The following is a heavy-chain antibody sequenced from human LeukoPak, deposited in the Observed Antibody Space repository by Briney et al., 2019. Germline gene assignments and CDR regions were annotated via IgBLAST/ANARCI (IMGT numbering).Heavy chain of an antibody. J-gene: IGHJ6*03. V-gene: IGHV4-39*07. CDR2: IYYSGST. CDR3: ARARRDYDFWSGYNSDPYYYYMDV. CDR1: GGSISSSSYY. Sequence: SETLSLTCTVAGGSISSSSYYWGWIRQPPGKGLEWIGSIYYSGSTYYNPSLKRRVTISVDTSKNQFSLKLSSVTAADTAVYYCARARRDYDFWSGYNSDPYYYYMDVWGKGTTVTVSS. D-gene: IGHD3-3*01.